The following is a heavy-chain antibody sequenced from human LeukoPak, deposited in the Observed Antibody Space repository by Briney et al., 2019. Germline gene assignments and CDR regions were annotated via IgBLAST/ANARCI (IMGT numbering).Heavy chain of an antibody. CDR3: ARDRSTTHFDY. Sequence: RGGSLRLSCAASGFTFSSYGMHWGRQARGKGLEWVAMIWYDGSNTYYADSVEGRFTISRDNSKNTLFLQMDSLRAEDTAVYYCARDRSTTHFDYWGQGTLGTVSS. J-gene: IGHJ4*02. D-gene: IGHD5/OR15-5a*01. V-gene: IGHV3-33*01. CDR2: IWYDGSNT. CDR1: GFTFSSYG.